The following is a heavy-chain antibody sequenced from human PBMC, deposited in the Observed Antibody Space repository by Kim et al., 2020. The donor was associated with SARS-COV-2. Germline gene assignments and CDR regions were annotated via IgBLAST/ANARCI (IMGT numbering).Heavy chain of an antibody. CDR3: ARGDSYYDCSGDDYY. CDR1: GGSISSYN. J-gene: IGHJ6*01. Sequence: SETLSLTCSVSGGSISSYNWNWIRQPPGKGLEWIGYIYYTGGTNYNPSLKSRVTILLDTSKNQFSLKLSSVTAADTAVYFCARGDSYYDCSGDDYY. D-gene: IGHD3-22*01. V-gene: IGHV4-59*01. CDR2: IYYTGGT.